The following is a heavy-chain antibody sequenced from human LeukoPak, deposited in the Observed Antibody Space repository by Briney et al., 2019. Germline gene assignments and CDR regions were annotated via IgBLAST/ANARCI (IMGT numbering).Heavy chain of an antibody. Sequence: GESLKISCKGSGYRFTSYWISWVRQMPGKGLEWMGRIDPSDSYTNYSPSFQGHVTISADKSISTAYLQWSSLKASDTAMYYCARRVSSSGWFDPWGQGTLVTVSS. CDR3: ARRVSSSGWFDP. D-gene: IGHD6-6*01. CDR1: GYRFTSYW. J-gene: IGHJ5*02. CDR2: IDPSDSYT. V-gene: IGHV5-10-1*01.